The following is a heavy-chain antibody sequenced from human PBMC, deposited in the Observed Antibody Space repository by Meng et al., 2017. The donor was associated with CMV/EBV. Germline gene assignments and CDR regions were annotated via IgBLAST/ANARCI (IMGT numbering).Heavy chain of an antibody. CDR3: TTVRITMVRGVPWFDP. CDR2: IKSKTDGGTT. Sequence: TFSNAWMNWVRQAPGKRLEWVGSIKSKTDGGTTDYAAPVKGRFTISRDDSKNTLYLQMNSLKTEDTAVYYCTTVRITMVRGVPWFDPWGQGTLVTVSS. V-gene: IGHV3-15*07. CDR1: TFSNAW. J-gene: IGHJ5*02. D-gene: IGHD3-10*01.